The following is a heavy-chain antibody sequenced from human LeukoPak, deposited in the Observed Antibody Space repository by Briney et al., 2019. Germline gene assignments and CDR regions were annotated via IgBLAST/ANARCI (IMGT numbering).Heavy chain of an antibody. V-gene: IGHV1-46*01. CDR1: GYTFTSYY. D-gene: IGHD3-3*01. CDR2: INPSGGST. Sequence: ASVKVSCKASGYTFTSYYMYWVRQAPGQGLEWMGVINPSGGSTSYAQKFQGRVTMTRDMSTSTVYMELSSLRSEDTAVYYCARYVFGNYKGAFDYWGQGPLVTVSS. CDR3: ARYVFGNYKGAFDY. J-gene: IGHJ4*02.